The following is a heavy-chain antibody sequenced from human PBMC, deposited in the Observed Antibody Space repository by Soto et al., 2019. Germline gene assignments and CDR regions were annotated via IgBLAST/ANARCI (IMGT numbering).Heavy chain of an antibody. Sequence: ASVKVSCKASGNTFTNYDINWVRQATGQGLEYLGWMNPNSGDTDYVQKFQGRVTMTRDTSMSTAYMELSSLRSEDTAVYYCGRGSGLNWFDPWGQGTLVTVSS. CDR3: GRGSGLNWFDP. J-gene: IGHJ5*02. CDR2: MNPNSGDT. V-gene: IGHV1-8*01. D-gene: IGHD3-10*01. CDR1: GNTFTNYD.